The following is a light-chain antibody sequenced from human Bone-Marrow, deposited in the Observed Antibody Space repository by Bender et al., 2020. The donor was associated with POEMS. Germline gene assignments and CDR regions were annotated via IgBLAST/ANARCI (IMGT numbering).Light chain of an antibody. CDR3: CSYAGGYVYV. CDR2: DVS. CDR1: SSDVGGFNS. J-gene: IGLJ1*01. V-gene: IGLV2-11*01. Sequence: QSALTQPRSVSGSPGQSVTISCTGTSSDVGGFNSVSWYQQHPGKAPKLMIYDVSKRPSGVPGRFSGSKSDNTASLTISGLQADDEADYYCCSYAGGYVYVLGSGTKVTVL.